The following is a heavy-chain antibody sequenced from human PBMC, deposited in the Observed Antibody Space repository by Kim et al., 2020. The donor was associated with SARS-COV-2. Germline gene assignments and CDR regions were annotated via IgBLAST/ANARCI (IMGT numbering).Heavy chain of an antibody. J-gene: IGHJ5*02. D-gene: IGHD5-18*01. CDR1: GFTFSSYG. V-gene: IGHV3-30*18. Sequence: GGSLRLSCAASGFTFSSYGMHWVRQAPGKELEWVAVISYDGSNKYYADSVKGRFTISRDNSKNTLYLQMNSLRAEDTAVYYCAKDQEYSSLTQPLWFDPWGQGTLVTVSS. CDR3: AKDQEYSSLTQPLWFDP. CDR2: ISYDGSNK.